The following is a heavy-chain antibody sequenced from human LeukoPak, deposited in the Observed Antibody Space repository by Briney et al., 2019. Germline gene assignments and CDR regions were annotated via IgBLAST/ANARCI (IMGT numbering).Heavy chain of an antibody. V-gene: IGHV3-30*18. J-gene: IGHJ4*02. CDR1: GFTFSSYG. CDR3: AKARWELLSYFDY. D-gene: IGHD1-26*01. Sequence: PGGSLRLSCAASGFTFSSYGMHWVRQAPGKGLEWVAVISYDGSNKYYADSVKGRFTISRDNSKNTLYLQMNSPRAEDTAVYYCAKARWELLSYFDYWGQGTLVTVSS. CDR2: ISYDGSNK.